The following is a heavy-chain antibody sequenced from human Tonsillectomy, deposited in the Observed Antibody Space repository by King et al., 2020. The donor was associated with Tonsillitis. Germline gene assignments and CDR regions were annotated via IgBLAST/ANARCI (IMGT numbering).Heavy chain of an antibody. CDR3: ASVGGGWFPIED. CDR1: GFTFSNYG. CDR2: IWFDGSNE. D-gene: IGHD6-19*01. J-gene: IGHJ4*02. V-gene: IGHV3-33*08. Sequence: VQLVESGGGVVQPGRSLRLSCAASGFTFSNYGMHWVRQAPGKGLEWVAVIWFDGSNEYYADSVKGRFTISRDNSKNTLYLQMNSLRAEDTAVYYCASVGGGWFPIEDWGQGTLVTVSS.